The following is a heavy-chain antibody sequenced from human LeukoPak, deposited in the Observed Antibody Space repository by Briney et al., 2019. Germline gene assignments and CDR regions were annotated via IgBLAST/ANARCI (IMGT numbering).Heavy chain of an antibody. V-gene: IGHV3-23*01. CDR2: ISGSGGST. CDR3: ASSKITMVRGVTDY. J-gene: IGHJ4*02. Sequence: GGSLRLSCAASGFTFNNYVMTWVRQAPGKGLEWVSAISGSGGSTYYADSVKGRFTISRDNSKNTLYLQMDSLRAEDTAVYYCASSKITMVRGVTDYWGQGTLVTVSS. D-gene: IGHD3-10*01. CDR1: GFTFNNYV.